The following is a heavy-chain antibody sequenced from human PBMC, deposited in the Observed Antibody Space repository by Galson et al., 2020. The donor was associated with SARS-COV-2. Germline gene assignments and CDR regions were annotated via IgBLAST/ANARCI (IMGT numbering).Heavy chain of an antibody. CDR1: GFTFSSYA. J-gene: IGHJ6*02. V-gene: IGHV3-30*04. D-gene: IGHD2-8*02. CDR2: LSYDGSNK. CDR3: ARVLVQDYYGMDV. Sequence: GESLKISCAASGFTFSSYAMHWVRQAPGKGLEWVAVLSYDGSNKYYADSVKGRFTISRDNSKNTLYLQMNSLRAEDTAVYYCARVLVQDYYGMDVWGQGTTGTVAS.